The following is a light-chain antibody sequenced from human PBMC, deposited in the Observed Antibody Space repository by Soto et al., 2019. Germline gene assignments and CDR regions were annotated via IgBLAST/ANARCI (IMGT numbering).Light chain of an antibody. CDR2: DVS. V-gene: IGLV2-11*01. CDR1: SSDVGGYNY. J-gene: IGLJ1*01. Sequence: QSALTQPRSVSGSPGQSVTISCTGTSSDVGGYNYVSWYQQHPGKAPKLMIYDVSKRPSGVPDRFSGSKSSNTASLTISGLQAEDEADYYCCSYAGSYSYVLGTGTKLTVL. CDR3: CSYAGSYSYV.